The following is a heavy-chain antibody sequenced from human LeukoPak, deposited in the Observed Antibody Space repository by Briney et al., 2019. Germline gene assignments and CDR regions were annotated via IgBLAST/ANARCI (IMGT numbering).Heavy chain of an antibody. CDR3: AKDKTPYCGGDCYLDY. CDR1: GFTFSSYA. D-gene: IGHD2-21*02. CDR2: ISGSGGYI. Sequence: GGSLRLSCAASGFTFSSYAMSWVRQAPGKGLERVSAISGSGGYIYYADSVKGRFTISRDNSKNTLYLQMNSLRAEDTAVYHCAKDKTPYCGGDCYLDYWGQGTLVTVSS. J-gene: IGHJ4*02. V-gene: IGHV3-23*01.